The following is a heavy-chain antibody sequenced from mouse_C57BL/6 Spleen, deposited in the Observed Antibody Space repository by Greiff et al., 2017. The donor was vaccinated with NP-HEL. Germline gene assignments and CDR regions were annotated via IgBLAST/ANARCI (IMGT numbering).Heavy chain of an antibody. CDR2: INPNNGGT. Sequence: EVQLQESGPELVKPGASVKISCKASGYTFTDYYMNWVKQSHGKSLEWIGDINPNNGGTSYKQKLKGKATLTVDKSSSTAYMELRSLTSEDSAVYYFAGLPRRYFDVWGTGTTVTVSS. J-gene: IGHJ1*03. D-gene: IGHD2-4*01. CDR1: GYTFTDYY. V-gene: IGHV1-26*01. CDR3: AGLPRRYFDV.